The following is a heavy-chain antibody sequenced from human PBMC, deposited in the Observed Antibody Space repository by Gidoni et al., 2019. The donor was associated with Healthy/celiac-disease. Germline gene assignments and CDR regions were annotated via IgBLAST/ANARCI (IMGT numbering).Heavy chain of an antibody. Sequence: QVQLVESGGGVVQPGRSLRLSCAASGFTFSSYGMHWVRQAPGKGLEWVAVIWYDGSNKYYADSVKGRFTISRDNSKNTLYLQMNSLRAEDTAVYYCARAPYYYDSSGYYVYWGQGTLVTVSS. CDR3: ARAPYYYDSSGYYVY. CDR2: IWYDGSNK. CDR1: GFTFSSYG. J-gene: IGHJ4*02. D-gene: IGHD3-22*01. V-gene: IGHV3-33*01.